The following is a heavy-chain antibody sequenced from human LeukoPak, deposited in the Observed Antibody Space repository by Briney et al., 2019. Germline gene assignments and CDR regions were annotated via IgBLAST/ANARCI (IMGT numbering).Heavy chain of an antibody. CDR3: ARHRSLDRGTTVLDY. Sequence: SXTLSLTCAVSGYSISSGYYWGWIRPPPGKGLEWIGSIYHSGSTYYNPSLKSRVTISVDTSKNQFSLKLSSVTAADTAVYYCARHRSLDRGTTVLDYWGQGTLVTVSS. V-gene: IGHV4-38-2*01. CDR1: GYSISSGYY. D-gene: IGHD1-7*01. CDR2: IYHSGST. J-gene: IGHJ4*02.